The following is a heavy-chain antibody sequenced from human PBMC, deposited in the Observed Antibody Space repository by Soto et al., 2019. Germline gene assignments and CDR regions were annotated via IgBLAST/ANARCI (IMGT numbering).Heavy chain of an antibody. CDR3: ASDRSSGWDQGYGMDV. CDR2: IYYSGST. V-gene: IGHV4-59*01. CDR1: GGSISTYY. Sequence: WGTLSLTCTVSGGSISTYYWSWIRQPPGKGLEGMGYIYYSGSTSYNPSLKSRVTISVDTSKNQFSMKLRSVTAADTAVYYCASDRSSGWDQGYGMDVWGQGTTVTVSS. D-gene: IGHD6-19*01. J-gene: IGHJ6*02.